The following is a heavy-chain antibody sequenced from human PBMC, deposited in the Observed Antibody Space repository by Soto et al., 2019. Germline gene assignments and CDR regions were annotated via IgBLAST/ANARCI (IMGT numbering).Heavy chain of an antibody. CDR1: GFTFSNYA. J-gene: IGHJ4*02. CDR2: IFAGGGST. V-gene: IGHV3-23*01. CDR3: AKDLIRGDGYIYFDY. Sequence: GGSLRLSCAPSGFTFSNYATFWVRQAPGKGLEWVSTIFAGGGSTYYADSVKGRFTISRDNSKNILFLQMDSLRAEDTAVYFCAKDLIRGDGYIYFDYWGQGTLVTVSS. D-gene: IGHD3-10*01.